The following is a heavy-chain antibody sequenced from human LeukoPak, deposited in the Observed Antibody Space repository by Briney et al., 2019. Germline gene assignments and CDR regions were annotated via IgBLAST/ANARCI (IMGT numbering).Heavy chain of an antibody. Sequence: GGSLRLSCAASGFTFSSYAMTWVRQAPGKGLEWVSSIRGSGDSSYYADSVKGRFSISRDNSKNTLYLQMNSLRAEDTAVYYCARVPTAMVRGVIMYFDYWGQGTLVTVSS. CDR3: ARVPTAMVRGVIMYFDY. V-gene: IGHV3-23*01. D-gene: IGHD3-10*01. J-gene: IGHJ4*02. CDR2: IRGSGDSS. CDR1: GFTFSSYA.